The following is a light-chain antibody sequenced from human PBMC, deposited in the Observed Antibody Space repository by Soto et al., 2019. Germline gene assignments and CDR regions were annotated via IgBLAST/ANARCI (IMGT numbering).Light chain of an antibody. Sequence: EIVLTHSPATLSLSPWERATLSLRASQSVKTFLVWYQQKPGQAPRLLIYAASTRATGLPARFSGSGSGTEFTLTISSLQSEDFAVYSCQQYNNWPLTFGQGTKVDIK. CDR1: QSVKTF. V-gene: IGKV3-15*01. CDR3: QQYNNWPLT. CDR2: AAS. J-gene: IGKJ1*01.